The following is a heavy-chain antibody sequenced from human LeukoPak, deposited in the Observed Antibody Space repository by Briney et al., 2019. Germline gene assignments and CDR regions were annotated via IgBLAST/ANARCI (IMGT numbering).Heavy chain of an antibody. Sequence: GGSLRLSCAASGFTFSNYDVHWVRQAPGKGLEWVAVIRYDGSNKYYVDSVKGRFTISRDISKNTLYLQMNSLSAEDTAVYYCARHGYNYGFDYWGQGTLVTVSS. D-gene: IGHD5-24*01. V-gene: IGHV3-33*01. J-gene: IGHJ4*02. CDR3: ARHGYNYGFDY. CDR1: GFTFSNYD. CDR2: IRYDGSNK.